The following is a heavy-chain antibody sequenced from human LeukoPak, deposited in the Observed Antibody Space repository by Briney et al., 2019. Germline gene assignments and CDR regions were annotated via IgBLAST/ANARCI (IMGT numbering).Heavy chain of an antibody. J-gene: IGHJ4*02. V-gene: IGHV3-23*01. CDR2: ISGSGGTT. D-gene: IGHD2-15*01. Sequence: PGRSLRLSCAASGFTFSSYAMNWVRPAPGKGLEWVSAISGSGGTTYYADSVKGRFTISRDNSKNTLYLQMNSLRPEDTAVYYCAKSKVVAATMGRFDYWGQGTLVTVSS. CDR1: GFTFSSYA. CDR3: AKSKVVAATMGRFDY.